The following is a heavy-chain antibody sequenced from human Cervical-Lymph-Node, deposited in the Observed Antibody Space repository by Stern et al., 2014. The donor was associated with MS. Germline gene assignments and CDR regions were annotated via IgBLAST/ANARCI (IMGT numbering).Heavy chain of an antibody. CDR2: TRNKANSYTT. Sequence: EMQLVESGGGLVQPGGSLRLSCAASGFTFSDHYMDWVRQAPGKGLEWVGRTRNKANSYTTEYAASVKGRFTISRDDSKNSLYLQMNSLKTEDTAVYYCARDTARXXXXEPRRKPPCRGARG. CDR1: GFTFSDHY. V-gene: IGHV3-72*01. D-gene: IGHD5-18*01. J-gene: IGHJ1*01. CDR3: ARDTARXXXXEPRRKPPCRGA.